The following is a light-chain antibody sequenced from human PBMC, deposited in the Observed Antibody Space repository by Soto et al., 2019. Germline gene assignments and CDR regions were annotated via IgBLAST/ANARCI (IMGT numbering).Light chain of an antibody. CDR2: DVG. CDR3: CSYAGSYTYV. CDR1: SSDVGDYYF. Sequence: QSALTQPRSVSGSPGQSVTISCTGTSSDVGDYYFVSWYQQHPGKAPKLMIYDVGKRPSGVPDRFSGSKSGNTASLTISGLQADDEADYYCCSYAGSYTYVFGTGTKLTVL. J-gene: IGLJ1*01. V-gene: IGLV2-11*01.